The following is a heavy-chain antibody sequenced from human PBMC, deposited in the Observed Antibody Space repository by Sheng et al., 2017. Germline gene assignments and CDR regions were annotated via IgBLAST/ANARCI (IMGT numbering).Heavy chain of an antibody. CDR1: GFTFGDYA. D-gene: IGHD6-19*01. CDR2: IRSKAYGGTT. V-gene: IGHV3-49*04. J-gene: IGHJ4*02. CDR3: KVGVSRVAVAGTNFDY. Sequence: EVQLVESGGGLVQPGRSLRLSCTASGFTFGDYAMSWVRQAPGKGLEWVGFIRSKAYGGTTEYAASVKGRFTISRDDSKSIAYLQMNSLKTEDTAVYYCKVGVSRVAVAGTNFDYWGQGTLVTVSS.